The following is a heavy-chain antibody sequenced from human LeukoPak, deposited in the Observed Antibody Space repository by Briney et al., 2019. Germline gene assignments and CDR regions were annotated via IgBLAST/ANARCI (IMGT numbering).Heavy chain of an antibody. D-gene: IGHD3-10*01. Sequence: PGGSLRLSCAASGFTFNNYGMSWVRQAPGKGLEWVSAISGSGGSTYYADSVKGRFTISRDNSKNTLYLQMNSLRAEDTAVYYCAKDRGEDGFLWFGLSYFDYWGQGTLVTVSS. CDR3: AKDRGEDGFLWFGLSYFDY. J-gene: IGHJ4*02. V-gene: IGHV3-23*01. CDR2: ISGSGGST. CDR1: GFTFNNYG.